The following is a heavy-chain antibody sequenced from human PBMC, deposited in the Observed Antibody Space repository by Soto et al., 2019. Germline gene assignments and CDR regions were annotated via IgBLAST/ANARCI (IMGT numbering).Heavy chain of an antibody. V-gene: IGHV3-7*05. CDR1: GFTFSSYW. J-gene: IGHJ3*02. Sequence: EVQLVESGGGLVQPGGSLRLSCAASGFTFSSYWMSWVRQAPGKGLEWVANIKHDGSEKYYVDSVKGRFTISRDNAKNSLYLQMNSLRAEDTAVYYCAREFVWVIMIVVVNDAFDIWGQGTMVTVSS. CDR3: AREFVWVIMIVVVNDAFDI. D-gene: IGHD3-22*01. CDR2: IKHDGSEK.